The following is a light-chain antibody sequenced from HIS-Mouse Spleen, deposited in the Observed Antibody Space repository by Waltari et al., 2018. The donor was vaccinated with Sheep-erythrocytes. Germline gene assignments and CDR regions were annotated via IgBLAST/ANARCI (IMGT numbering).Light chain of an antibody. CDR2: EDR. Sequence: SYELTQPPSVSVSPGQTARITCSGDALPKKYAYWYQQQSGQAPVLVIYEDRKRPSGLPERFTGSSSGTMATLTISGAQVEEEADDYCYSTDSSGNHSVFGGGTKLTVL. CDR3: YSTDSSGNHSV. J-gene: IGLJ2*01. V-gene: IGLV3-10*01. CDR1: ALPKKY.